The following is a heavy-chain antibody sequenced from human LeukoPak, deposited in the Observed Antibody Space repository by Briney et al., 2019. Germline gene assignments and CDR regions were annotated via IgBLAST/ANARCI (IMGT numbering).Heavy chain of an antibody. CDR1: GYTFTSYD. J-gene: IGHJ6*02. Sequence: ASVKVSCKASGYTFTSYDINWVRQATGQGLEWTGWMNPNSGNTGYAQKFQGRVTMTRNTSISTAYMELSSLRSEDTAVYYCARPHPGVVRKWSYGMDVWGQGTTVTVSS. CDR3: ARPHPGVVRKWSYGMDV. D-gene: IGHD2-15*01. CDR2: MNPNSGNT. V-gene: IGHV1-8*01.